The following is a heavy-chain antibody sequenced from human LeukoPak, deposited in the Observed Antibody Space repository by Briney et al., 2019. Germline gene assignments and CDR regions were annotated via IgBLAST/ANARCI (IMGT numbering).Heavy chain of an antibody. CDR1: GYTFTDYY. Sequence: ASVKVSCKASGYTFTDYYMHWVRQAPGQGLEWMGWLNPNSGDTNYAQKFQGRVSMTRDTSISTAYMDLSDLRSDDTAVYYCARGRNIEMTTMSGGSDYWGQGTLVTVSS. CDR2: LNPNSGDT. J-gene: IGHJ4*02. V-gene: IGHV1-2*02. D-gene: IGHD5-24*01. CDR3: ARGRNIEMTTMSGGSDY.